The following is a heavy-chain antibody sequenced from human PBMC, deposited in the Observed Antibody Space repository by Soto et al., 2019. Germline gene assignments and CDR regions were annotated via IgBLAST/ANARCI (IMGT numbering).Heavy chain of an antibody. CDR2: VNPILSMS. V-gene: IGHV1-69*04. J-gene: IGHJ4*02. CDR1: GDTFSFYT. D-gene: IGHD2-2*01. CDR3: ARDSAYHGP. Sequence: SVKVSCKASGDTFSFYTINWVRQAPGLGLEWMGRVNPILSMSNYAQKFQGRVTMAADKSTSTAYMELRSLRSEDTAFYYCARDSAYHGPWGQGTLVTVSS.